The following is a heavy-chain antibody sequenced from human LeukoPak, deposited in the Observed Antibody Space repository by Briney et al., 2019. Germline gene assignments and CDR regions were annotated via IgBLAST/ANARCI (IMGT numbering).Heavy chain of an antibody. Sequence: SETLSLTCTVSGYSISSGYYWGWIRQPPGKGLGWIGSIYHSGSTYYNPSLKSRVTISVDTSKNQFSLKLSSVTAADTAVYYCAREVRIVGAIDAYYFDYWGQGTLVTVSS. D-gene: IGHD1-26*01. CDR3: AREVRIVGAIDAYYFDY. CDR2: IYHSGST. V-gene: IGHV4-38-2*02. J-gene: IGHJ4*02. CDR1: GYSISSGYY.